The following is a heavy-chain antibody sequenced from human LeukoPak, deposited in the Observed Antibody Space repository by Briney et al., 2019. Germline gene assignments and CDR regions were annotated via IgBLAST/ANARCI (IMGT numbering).Heavy chain of an antibody. CDR1: GFTFSSYS. CDR2: ISSSSSTI. V-gene: IGHV3-48*01. J-gene: IGHJ4*02. Sequence: QAGGSLRLSCAASGFTFSSYSMNWVRQAPGQGLEWVSYISSSSSTIYYADSVKGRFTISRDNAKNSLYLQMNSLRAEDTAVYYCARDGTTVVNDYWGQGTLVTVSS. CDR3: ARDGTTVVNDY. D-gene: IGHD4-23*01.